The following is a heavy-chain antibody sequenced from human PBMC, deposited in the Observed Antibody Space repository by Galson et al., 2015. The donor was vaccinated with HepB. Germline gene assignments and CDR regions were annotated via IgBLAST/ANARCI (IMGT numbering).Heavy chain of an antibody. Sequence: SLRLSCAASGFTFGDYAMHWVRQAPGKGLEWVSGISWKSGTIGYADSVKGRFTISRDNAKNSLYLEMNSLRDEDTALYYCAKDRRGWYYGMDVWGQGTTVTVSS. V-gene: IGHV3-9*01. J-gene: IGHJ6*02. D-gene: IGHD2-15*01. CDR2: ISWKSGTI. CDR3: AKDRRGWYYGMDV. CDR1: GFTFGDYA.